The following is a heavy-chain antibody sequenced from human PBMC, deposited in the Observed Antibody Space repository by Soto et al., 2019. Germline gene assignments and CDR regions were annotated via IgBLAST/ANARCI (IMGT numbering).Heavy chain of an antibody. J-gene: IGHJ4*02. CDR1: GYSCTKYW. CDR2: IDPSDSDT. Sequence: GDSLKIFCKGSGYSCTKYWIGWVRQMPGKGLEWMGIIDPSDSDTNYSPSFQGHVTISADKSISTAYLQWSSLKASDTAMSYCARHSNQPLGFDYWGQGTLVTVSS. D-gene: IGHD2-2*01. CDR3: ARHSNQPLGFDY. V-gene: IGHV5-10-1*01.